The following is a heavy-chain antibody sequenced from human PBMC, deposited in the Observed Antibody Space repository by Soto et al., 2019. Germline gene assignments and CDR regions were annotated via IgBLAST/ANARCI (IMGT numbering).Heavy chain of an antibody. CDR3: AVMNWYNWNDVPWFDP. D-gene: IGHD1-1*01. CDR1: GYTFTSYD. Sequence: QVQLVQSGAEVKKPGASVKVSCKASGYTFTSYDINWVRQATGQGLEWMGWMNPNSGNTGYAQKFQGRGTMTRNTSISTAYMELSSLRSEDTAVYYCAVMNWYNWNDVPWFDPWGQGTLVTVSS. J-gene: IGHJ5*02. CDR2: MNPNSGNT. V-gene: IGHV1-8*01.